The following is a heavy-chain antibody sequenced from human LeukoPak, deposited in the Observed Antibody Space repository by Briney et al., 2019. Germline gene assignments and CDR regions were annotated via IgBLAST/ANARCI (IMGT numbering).Heavy chain of an antibody. Sequence: SQTLSLTCTVSGGSISSGSYYWSWIRQPAGKGLEWIGRIYTSGSTNYNPSLKSRVTMSVDTSKNQFSLKLSSVTAADTAVYYCARERSSSWYKGPAEYFQHWGQGTLVTVSS. D-gene: IGHD6-13*01. CDR1: GGSISSGSYY. J-gene: IGHJ1*01. CDR3: ARERSSSWYKGPAEYFQH. V-gene: IGHV4-61*02. CDR2: IYTSGST.